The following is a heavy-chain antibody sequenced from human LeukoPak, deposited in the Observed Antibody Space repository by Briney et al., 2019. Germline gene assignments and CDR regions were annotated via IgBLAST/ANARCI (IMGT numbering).Heavy chain of an antibody. J-gene: IGHJ4*02. V-gene: IGHV4-4*07. CDR2: IYTSGST. CDR3: ASTGGGCSGGSCYGALDY. D-gene: IGHD2-15*01. CDR1: GYSISSGYY. Sequence: PSETLSLTCTVSGYSISSGYYWSWIRQPAGKGLEWIGRIYTSGSTNYNPSLKSRVTMSVDTSKNQFSLKLSSVTAADTAVYYCASTGGGCSGGSCYGALDYWGQGTLVTVSS.